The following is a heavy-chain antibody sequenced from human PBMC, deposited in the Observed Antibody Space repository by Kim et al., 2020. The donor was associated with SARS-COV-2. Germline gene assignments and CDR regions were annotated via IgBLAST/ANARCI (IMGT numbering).Heavy chain of an antibody. CDR3: ARGSGQSDC. CDR1: GFTLSSYT. V-gene: IGHV3-21*01. Sequence: GGSLRLSCAASGFTLSSYTMNWVRQAPGKGLEWVSSISSGGSYMFYADSVKGRFTISRDNAKNSLYLQMNSLRAEDTAVYYCARGSGQSDCWGQGTLVTV. CDR2: ISSGGSYM. J-gene: IGHJ4*02. D-gene: IGHD1-26*01.